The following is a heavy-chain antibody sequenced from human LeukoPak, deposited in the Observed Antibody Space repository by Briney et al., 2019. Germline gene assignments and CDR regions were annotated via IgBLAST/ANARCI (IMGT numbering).Heavy chain of an antibody. V-gene: IGHV1-2*02. CDR1: GYTFTGYY. CDR2: INPNSGGT. J-gene: IGHJ4*02. CDR3: ARAAAGQQQLGLDY. D-gene: IGHD6-13*01. Sequence: ASVKVSCKASGYTFTGYYIHWVRPAPGQGLEWMGWINPNSGGTNYAQKFQGRVTMTRDTSISTAYVGLSRLRSDDTAVYYCARAAAGQQQLGLDYWGQGTLVTLSS.